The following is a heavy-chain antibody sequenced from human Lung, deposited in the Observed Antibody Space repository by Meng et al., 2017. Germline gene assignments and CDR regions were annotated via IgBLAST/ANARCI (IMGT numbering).Heavy chain of an antibody. CDR2: ISSGSSYI. CDR1: GFTFSDYS. J-gene: IGHJ4*02. V-gene: IGHV3-21*03. D-gene: IGHD4-23*01. Sequence: GGLGGGLANAGGSLTLSCAASGFTFSDYSMNWVRQAPGKGLEWVSSISSGSSYIYYADSVKGRFTISRDNAKNSLYLHMNSLRVEDTGLYYCARDYGGNSGGYWGQGTLVTVSS. CDR3: ARDYGGNSGGY.